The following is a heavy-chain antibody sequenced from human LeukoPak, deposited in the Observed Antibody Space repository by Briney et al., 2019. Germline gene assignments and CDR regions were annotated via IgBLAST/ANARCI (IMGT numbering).Heavy chain of an antibody. Sequence: SETLSLTCAVYGGSFSGYYWSWIRQPPGKGLEWIGEINHSGSTNYNPSLKSRVTISVDTSKNQFSLKLSSVTAADTAVYYCATCSTSSHNYYYGMDVWGQGTTVTASS. CDR3: ATCSTSSHNYYYGMDV. J-gene: IGHJ6*02. CDR1: GGSFSGYY. V-gene: IGHV4-34*01. CDR2: INHSGST. D-gene: IGHD2-2*01.